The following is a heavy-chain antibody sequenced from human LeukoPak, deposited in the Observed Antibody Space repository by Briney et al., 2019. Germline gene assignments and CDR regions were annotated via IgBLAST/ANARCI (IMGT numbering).Heavy chain of an antibody. Sequence: ASVKVSCKASGYTFTSYGISWVRQAPGQGLEWMGWISAYNGNTNYAQKLQGRVTMTTDTSTSTAYMELRSLRSDDTAVYYCATDDILTGYYKAFDIWGQGTMVTVSS. CDR3: ATDDILTGYYKAFDI. CDR1: GYTFTSYG. D-gene: IGHD3-9*01. J-gene: IGHJ3*02. V-gene: IGHV1-18*01. CDR2: ISAYNGNT.